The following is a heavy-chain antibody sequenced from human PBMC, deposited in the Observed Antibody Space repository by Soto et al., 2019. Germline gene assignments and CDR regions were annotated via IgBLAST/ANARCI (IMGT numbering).Heavy chain of an antibody. CDR2: IWYAGSGT. J-gene: IGHJ6*02. CDR3: ASGVEGRGGAGMDD. D-gene: IGHD2-15*01. CDR1: GFTFSNFG. Sequence: QVQLVESGGGVVQPGRSLRLSCAASGFTFSNFGMHWVRQAPGKGLEWVAVIWYAGSGTYYADSVKGRFTISRDNSKNKLELQKNSLRAEDKAVYYYASGVEGRGGAGMDDWGQGTTVTVSS. V-gene: IGHV3-33*01.